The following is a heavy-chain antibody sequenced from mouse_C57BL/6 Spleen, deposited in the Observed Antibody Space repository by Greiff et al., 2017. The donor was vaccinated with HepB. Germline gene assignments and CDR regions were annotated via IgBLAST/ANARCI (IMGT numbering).Heavy chain of an antibody. J-gene: IGHJ2*01. CDR1: GYAFSSSW. V-gene: IGHV1-82*01. CDR3: ARGGYYGSSSLDY. CDR2: IYPGDGDT. Sequence: VQLQQSGPELVKPGASVKISCKASGYAFSSSWMNWVKQRPGKGLEWIGRIYPGDGDTNYNGKFKGKATLTADKSSSTAYMQLSSLTSEDSAVYFCARGGYYGSSSLDYWGQGTTLTVSS. D-gene: IGHD1-1*01.